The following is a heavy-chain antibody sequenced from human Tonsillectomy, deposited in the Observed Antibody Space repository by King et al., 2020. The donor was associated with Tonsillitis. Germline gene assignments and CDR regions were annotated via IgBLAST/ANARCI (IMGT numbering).Heavy chain of an antibody. J-gene: IGHJ4*02. CDR3: Y. CDR1: GGSISSSDHY. V-gene: IGHV4-39*01. CDR2: MYYSGTI. Sequence: QLQLQESGPGVVKPSETLSLTCTVSGGSISSSDHYWAWIRQPPGKGLEWIGYMYYSGTIFYNPSLKSRITISGGTSENRFSLKLSSVCARSVSGSFDYWGQGALVTVSS. D-gene: IGHD2-15*01.